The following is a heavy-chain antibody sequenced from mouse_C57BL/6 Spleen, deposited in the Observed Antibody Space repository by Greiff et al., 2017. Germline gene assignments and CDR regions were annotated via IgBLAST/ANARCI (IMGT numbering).Heavy chain of an antibody. CDR3: ARDSHYGSSWGYFDV. V-gene: IGHV5-16*01. CDR2: INYDGSST. J-gene: IGHJ1*03. CDR1: GFTFSDYY. D-gene: IGHD1-1*01. Sequence: EVQLVESEGGLVQPGSSMKLSCTASGFTFSDYYMAWVRQVPEKGLEWVANINYDGSSTYYLDSLKSRFIISRDNAKNILYLQMSSLKSEDTATYYCARDSHYGSSWGYFDVWGTGTTVTVSS.